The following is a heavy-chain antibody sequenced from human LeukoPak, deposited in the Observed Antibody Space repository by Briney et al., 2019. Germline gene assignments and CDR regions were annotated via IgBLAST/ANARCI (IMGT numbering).Heavy chain of an antibody. V-gene: IGHV4-34*01. Sequence: SETLSLTCAVYGGSFSGYYWSWIRQPPGKGLEWIGEINHSGSTNYNPSLKSRVTMSLDKSKNQFSLKLTSVTAADTAVYYCARDGVRGVIGRLTAWFDPWGQGTLVSVSS. D-gene: IGHD3-10*01. J-gene: IGHJ5*02. CDR2: INHSGST. CDR3: ARDGVRGVIGRLTAWFDP. CDR1: GGSFSGYY.